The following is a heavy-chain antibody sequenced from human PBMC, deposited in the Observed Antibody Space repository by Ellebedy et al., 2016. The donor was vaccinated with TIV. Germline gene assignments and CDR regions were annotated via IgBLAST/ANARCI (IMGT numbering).Heavy chain of an antibody. CDR3: ARGGRDSSGQYEDWYYDL. Sequence: PGGSLRLSCAASGFTFSSYAMCWVRQAPGKGLEWISTISDSGSGTFFADSVKGRFTISRDNSKNTVYLQMNSLSVEDTAVYYCARGGRDSSGQYEDWYYDLWGRGTLVTVSS. J-gene: IGHJ2*01. CDR1: GFTFSSYA. D-gene: IGHD3-22*01. CDR2: ISDSGSGT. V-gene: IGHV3-23*01.